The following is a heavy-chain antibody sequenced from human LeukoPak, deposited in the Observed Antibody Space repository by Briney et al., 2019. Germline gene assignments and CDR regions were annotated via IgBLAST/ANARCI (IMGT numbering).Heavy chain of an antibody. CDR1: GGSISSSSYY. J-gene: IGHJ3*02. CDR3: ARRLAGGAARGAFDI. V-gene: IGHV4-39*01. CDR2: IYYSGNT. Sequence: SETLSLTCTVSGGSISSSSYYWGWIRQPPGKGLEWIVSIYYSGNTYYNPSLKSRVTISVDTSKNQFSLKLSSVTAADTAVYYCARRLAGGAARGAFDIWGQGTMVTVSS. D-gene: IGHD6-6*01.